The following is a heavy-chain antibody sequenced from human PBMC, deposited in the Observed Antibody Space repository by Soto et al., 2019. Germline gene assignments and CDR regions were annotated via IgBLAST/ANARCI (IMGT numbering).Heavy chain of an antibody. Sequence: EVQLLESGGGLVQLGGSLRLSCAASGFTFSTYAMSWVRQGPGKGLEWVAVISGSGGNTYYADSVKGRFTISRDKSKNTLYLQMNSLRAEDTAIYYCAKGGAAAGKSGVDYWGQGTLVTVSA. J-gene: IGHJ4*02. CDR2: ISGSGGNT. CDR1: GFTFSTYA. D-gene: IGHD6-13*01. V-gene: IGHV3-23*01. CDR3: AKGGAAAGKSGVDY.